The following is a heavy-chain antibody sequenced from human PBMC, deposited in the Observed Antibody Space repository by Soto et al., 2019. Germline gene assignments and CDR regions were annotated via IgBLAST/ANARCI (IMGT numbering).Heavy chain of an antibody. CDR1: GGSFSGYY. CDR2: INRSGST. Sequence: QVQLQQWGAGLLRPSETLSLTCAVYGGSFSGYYWSWIRQPPGKGLEWIGEINRSGSTNYNPSLKSRVTISQDTSKNHFSLKLRSVTAADTAVYYCARGLTTVTTVRYFDYWGQGNLDTVSS. CDR3: ARGLTTVTTVRYFDY. J-gene: IGHJ4*02. V-gene: IGHV4-34*01. D-gene: IGHD4-17*01.